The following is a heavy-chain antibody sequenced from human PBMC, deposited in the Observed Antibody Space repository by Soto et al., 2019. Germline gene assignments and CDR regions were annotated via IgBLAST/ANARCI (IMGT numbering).Heavy chain of an antibody. CDR1: GFSIRSSQ. D-gene: IGHD2-8*01. Sequence: GGSLRLSCATSGFSIRSSQMSWVRQAPGKGLEWVSLIFIDGTTHYGVSVKGRFTISGDSGRNTLYLQMNGLRVDDTAVYYCAKWWSGSRHGFDPSGQGTLVTV. V-gene: IGHV3-53*01. CDR2: IFIDGTT. J-gene: IGHJ5*02. CDR3: AKWWSGSRHGFDP.